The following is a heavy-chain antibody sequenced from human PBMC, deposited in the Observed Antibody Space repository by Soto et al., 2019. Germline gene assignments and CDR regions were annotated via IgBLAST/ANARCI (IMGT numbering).Heavy chain of an antibody. V-gene: IGHV3-66*01. CDR2: IYSGGST. CDR3: ARFMVRGVIKDYFDY. Sequence: GGSLRLSCAASGFTVSSNYMSWVRQAPGKGLEWVSVIYSGGSTFYTDSVKGSFTISRDNSKNTLYLQMNSLRAEDTAVYYCARFMVRGVIKDYFDYWGQGTLVTVSS. CDR1: GFTVSSNY. D-gene: IGHD3-10*01. J-gene: IGHJ4*02.